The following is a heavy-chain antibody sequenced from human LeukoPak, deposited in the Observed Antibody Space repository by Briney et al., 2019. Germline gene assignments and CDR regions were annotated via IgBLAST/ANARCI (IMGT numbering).Heavy chain of an antibody. CDR3: ARAGLGGVAVAGRLGY. J-gene: IGHJ4*02. CDR2: MNPNSGNT. D-gene: IGHD6-19*01. Sequence: ASVKVSCKASGYTYTRYDINWVRQATGQGLEWMGWMNPNSGNTGYAQKFQGRVTMTRNTSISTAYMELSSLRSEDTAVYYCARAGLGGVAVAGRLGYWGQGTLVTVSS. CDR1: GYTYTRYD. V-gene: IGHV1-8*01.